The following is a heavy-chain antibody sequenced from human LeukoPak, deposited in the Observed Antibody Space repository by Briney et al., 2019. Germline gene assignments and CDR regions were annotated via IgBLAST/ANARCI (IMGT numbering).Heavy chain of an antibody. CDR3: AAWTGHCSSTSCTSYWFDP. Sequence: SETLSLTCAVYGGSFSGYYWSWIRQPPGKGLEWIGEINHSGSTNYNPSLKSRVTISVDTSKNQFSLKLSSVTAADTAVYYCAAWTGHCSSTSCTSYWFDPWGQGTLVTVSS. CDR2: INHSGST. J-gene: IGHJ5*02. CDR1: GGSFSGYY. D-gene: IGHD2-2*01. V-gene: IGHV4-34*01.